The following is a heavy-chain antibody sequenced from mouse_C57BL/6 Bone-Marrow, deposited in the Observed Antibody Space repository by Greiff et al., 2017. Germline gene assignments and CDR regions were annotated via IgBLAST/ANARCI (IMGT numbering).Heavy chain of an antibody. CDR2: IHPSDSDT. J-gene: IGHJ4*01. D-gene: IGHD1-1*01. Sequence: QVQLKQPGAELVKPGASVKVSCKASGYTFTSYWMHWVKQRPGQGLEWIGRIHPSDSDTNYNQKFKGKATLTVDKSSSTAYMQLSSLTSEDSAVYYCATLIYYYGSSYGDYWGQGTSVTVSS. V-gene: IGHV1-74*01. CDR3: ATLIYYYGSSYGDY. CDR1: GYTFTSYW.